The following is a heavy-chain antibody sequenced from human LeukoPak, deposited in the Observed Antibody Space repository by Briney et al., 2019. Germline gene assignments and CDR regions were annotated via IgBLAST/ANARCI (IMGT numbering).Heavy chain of an antibody. J-gene: IGHJ4*02. CDR3: ARDVGSGFDY. CDR2: ISSSSSYI. CDR1: GFTFTSYS. D-gene: IGHD1-14*01. V-gene: IGHV3-21*01. Sequence: GGSLRLSCAASGFTFTSYSMNWVRQAPGKGLEWVSSISSSSSYIYYADSVKGRFTISRDNAKNSLYLQMNSLRAEDTAVYYCARDVGSGFDYWGQGTLVTVSS.